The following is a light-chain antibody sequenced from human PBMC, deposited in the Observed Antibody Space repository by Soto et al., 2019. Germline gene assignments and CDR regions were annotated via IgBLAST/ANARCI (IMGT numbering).Light chain of an antibody. Sequence: QAVVTQPPSAYGTPGQRVTISCSGSSSNIGSKYVYWYQQLPGTAPKLLIYRNNQRPSGVPDRFSGSKSGTSASLAISGLRSEDEADYYCAAWDDSLSGVVFGGGTKLTVL. CDR1: SSNIGSKY. CDR3: AAWDDSLSGVV. V-gene: IGLV1-47*01. J-gene: IGLJ2*01. CDR2: RNN.